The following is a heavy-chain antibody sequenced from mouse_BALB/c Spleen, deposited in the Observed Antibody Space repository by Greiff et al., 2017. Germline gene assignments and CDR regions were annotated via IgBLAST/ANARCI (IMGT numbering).Heavy chain of an antibody. CDR1: GFAFSSYD. V-gene: IGHV5-12-1*01. CDR2: ISSDGGST. D-gene: IGHD1-2*01. CDR3: ARRTATYFDY. J-gene: IGHJ2*01. Sequence: EVKLMESGGGLVKPGGSLKLSCAASGFAFSSYDMSWVRQTPEKRLEWVAYISSDGGSTYYPDTVKGRFTISRDNAKNTLYLQMSSLKSEDTAMYYCARRTATYFDYWGQGTTLTVSS.